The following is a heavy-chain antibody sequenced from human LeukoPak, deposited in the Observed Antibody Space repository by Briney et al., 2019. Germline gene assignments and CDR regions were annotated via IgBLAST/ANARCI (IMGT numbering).Heavy chain of an antibody. Sequence: ASVKVSCKACVYTFASYGISWVRQAPGQGLEWMGWISAYNGNTNYAQKLQGRVTMTTDTSPSTAYMELRSLRSDDTAVYYCARDLVPPNYYDSSGYYPNFDYWGQGTLVTLSS. J-gene: IGHJ4*02. D-gene: IGHD3-22*01. CDR2: ISAYNGNT. V-gene: IGHV1-18*01. CDR3: ARDLVPPNYYDSSGYYPNFDY. CDR1: VYTFASYG.